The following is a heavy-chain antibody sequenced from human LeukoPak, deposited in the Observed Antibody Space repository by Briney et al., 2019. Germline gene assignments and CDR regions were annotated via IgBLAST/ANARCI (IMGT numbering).Heavy chain of an antibody. D-gene: IGHD3-22*01. J-gene: IGHJ4*02. V-gene: IGHV4-59*12. Sequence: SETLSLTCSVSGGSIRNYYWSWIRQPPGKGLEWIGYIYHSGSTYYNPSLKSRVTISVDRSKNQFSLKLSSVTAADTAVYYCARENDYYDSSGPYLGYWGQGTLVTVSS. CDR1: GGSIRNYY. CDR2: IYHSGST. CDR3: ARENDYYDSSGPYLGY.